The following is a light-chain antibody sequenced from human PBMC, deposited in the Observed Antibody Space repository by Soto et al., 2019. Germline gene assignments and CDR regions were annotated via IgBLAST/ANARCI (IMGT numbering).Light chain of an antibody. V-gene: IGKV4-1*01. CDR1: QSILFSSNNKNY. CDR3: QQYYSTPVT. J-gene: IGKJ4*01. Sequence: DIVMTQSPDSLAVSLGERATINCKSSQSILFSSNNKNYLTWYQQKPGQPPKPLIYWASTRESGVPDRFSGSGSGTDFTLTISRLQAEDVAVYDCQQYYSTPVTFGGGTKVEIK. CDR2: WAS.